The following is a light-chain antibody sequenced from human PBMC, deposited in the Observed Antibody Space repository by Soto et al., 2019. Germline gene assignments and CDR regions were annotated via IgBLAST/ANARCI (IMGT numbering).Light chain of an antibody. CDR1: SSDVGGYNY. CDR2: EVS. J-gene: IGLJ1*01. Sequence: QSVLTQPASVSGSPGQSITISCTGTSSDVGGYNYVSWYQQHPGKALKLMIYEVSNRPSGVSNRFSGSKSGNTASLTISGLQAEDEADYYCSSYTSSSTLPFGTGTKVTVL. CDR3: SSYTSSSTLP. V-gene: IGLV2-14*01.